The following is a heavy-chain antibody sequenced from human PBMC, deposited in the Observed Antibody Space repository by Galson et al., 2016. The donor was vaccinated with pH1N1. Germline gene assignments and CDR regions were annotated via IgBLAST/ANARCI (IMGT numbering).Heavy chain of an antibody. D-gene: IGHD3-22*01. V-gene: IGHV1-69*13. CDR2: ILAIFGTA. J-gene: IGHJ1*01. CDR3: ASESGYYVRGDLQH. CDR1: GGIFRSYA. Sequence: SVKVSCKASGGIFRSYAISWVRQAPGQGPEWMGGILAIFGTAKYAQKFQGRLTITADESTTTAYMELSSLRSGDTAVYYCASESGYYVRGDLQHWGQGTLVIVSS.